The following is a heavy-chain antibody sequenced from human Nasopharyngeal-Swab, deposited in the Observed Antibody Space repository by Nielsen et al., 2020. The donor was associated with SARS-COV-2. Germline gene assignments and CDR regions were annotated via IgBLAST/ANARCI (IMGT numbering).Heavy chain of an antibody. Sequence: GESLKISCAASGFTFSSYAMSWVRQAPGKGLEWVSAISGSGGSTYYADSVKGRFTISRDNAKNSLYLQMNSLRAEDTAIYYCARASYYYGSGSYDHAYWGQGTLVTVSS. CDR2: ISGSGGST. CDR3: ARASYYYGSGSYDHAY. V-gene: IGHV3-23*01. CDR1: GFTFSSYA. J-gene: IGHJ4*02. D-gene: IGHD3-10*01.